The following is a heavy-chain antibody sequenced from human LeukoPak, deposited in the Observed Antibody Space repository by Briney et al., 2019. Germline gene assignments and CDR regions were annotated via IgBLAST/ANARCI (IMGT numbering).Heavy chain of an antibody. V-gene: IGHV1-18*01. J-gene: IGHJ6*03. CDR3: ARDYYDDRRNYYYYMDV. Sequence: ASVKVSSKASGYTFTSYGISWVRQATGQGLERMGWISAYNGNTNYAQKLQGRVTMTTDTSTSTAYMELRSLRSDDTAVYYCARDYYDDRRNYYYYMDVWGKGTTVTVSS. CDR1: GYTFTSYG. CDR2: ISAYNGNT. D-gene: IGHD3-22*01.